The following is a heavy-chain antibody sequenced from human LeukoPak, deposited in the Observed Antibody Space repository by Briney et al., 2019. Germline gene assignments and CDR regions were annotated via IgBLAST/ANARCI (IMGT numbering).Heavy chain of an antibody. CDR2: IYYSGGT. V-gene: IGHV4-39*01. CDR3: ARHAVVVIANNWFDP. D-gene: IGHD2-21*01. Sequence: PSETLSLTCTVSGGSISSSSYYWGWIRQPPGKGLEWTGSIYYSGGTYYNPSLKSRVTISVDTSKNQFSLKLSSVTAADTAVYYCARHAVVVIANNWFDPWGQGTLVTVSS. J-gene: IGHJ5*02. CDR1: GGSISSSSYY.